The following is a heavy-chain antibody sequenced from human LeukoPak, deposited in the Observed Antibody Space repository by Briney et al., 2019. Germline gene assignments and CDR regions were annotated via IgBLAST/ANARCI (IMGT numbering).Heavy chain of an antibody. D-gene: IGHD6-19*01. CDR3: ARAGKWMHSSGWYAGPFDY. CDR1: GFTVSINY. V-gene: IGHV3-53*01. J-gene: IGHJ4*02. Sequence: PGGSLRLFCAVSGFTVSINYMNWVRQAPGKGLQWVSVIYADGSTYYADSVRGRFTISRDNSKNTLYFQMNSLRAKDTAVYYCARAGKWMHSSGWYAGPFDYWGQGTLVTVSS. CDR2: IYADGST.